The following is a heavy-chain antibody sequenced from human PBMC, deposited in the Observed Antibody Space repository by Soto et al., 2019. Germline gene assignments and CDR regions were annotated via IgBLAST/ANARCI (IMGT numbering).Heavy chain of an antibody. Sequence: SGPTLVKPTPPLTLTCTFSGFSLSTSGVGVGWIRQPPGKALEWLALIYWDDDKRYSPSLKSRLTITKDTSKNQVVLTMTNMDPVDTATYYCAHTGYYDILTGYYPYYMDVWGKGTTVTVSS. D-gene: IGHD3-9*01. CDR3: AHTGYYDILTGYYPYYMDV. CDR1: GFSLSTSGVG. V-gene: IGHV2-5*02. J-gene: IGHJ6*03. CDR2: IYWDDDK.